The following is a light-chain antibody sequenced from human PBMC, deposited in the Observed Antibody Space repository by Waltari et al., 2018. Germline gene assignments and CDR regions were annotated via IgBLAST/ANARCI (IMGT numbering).Light chain of an antibody. V-gene: IGKV3-15*01. CDR2: GAS. J-gene: IGKJ4*01. Sequence: EIVMTQSPATLSVSPGERATLSCRASQSVSSNLAWYPLKPGQAPRLLIYGASTRATGIPARFSGSGSGTEFTLTISSLQSEDFAVYYCQQYNNWHPLTFGGGTKVEIK. CDR1: QSVSSN. CDR3: QQYNNWHPLT.